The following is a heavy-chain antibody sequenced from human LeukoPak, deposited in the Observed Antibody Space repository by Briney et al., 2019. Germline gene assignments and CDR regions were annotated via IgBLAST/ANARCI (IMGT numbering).Heavy chain of an antibody. CDR3: ARLWSGYNFDY. J-gene: IGHJ4*02. CDR1: GYSISSGSY. CDR2: LYYTGSA. Sequence: SETLSLTCGVSGYSISSGSYWGWIRQPPGKGLRWIGSLYYTGSAEYNPSLKSRLTMSMDKSKNQFSLKLNSVTAADTAVYYCARLWSGYNFDYWGQGTLVTVSS. V-gene: IGHV4-38-2*01. D-gene: IGHD5-24*01.